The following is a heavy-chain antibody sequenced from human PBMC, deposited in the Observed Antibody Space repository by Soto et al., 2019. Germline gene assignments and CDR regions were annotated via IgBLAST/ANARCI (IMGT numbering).Heavy chain of an antibody. Sequence: QVQLQESGPGLVKPSQTLSLTCTVSGGSISSGGYYWSWIRQHPGKGLEWIGYIYYSGSTYYNPSLKSRVTISVDTSKNQFSLKLSSVTAADTAVYYCARDGLTGGSYFDHYYGMDVWGQGTTVTVSS. CDR1: GGSISSGGYY. J-gene: IGHJ6*02. V-gene: IGHV4-31*03. CDR2: IYYSGST. D-gene: IGHD1-26*01. CDR3: ARDGLTGGSYFDHYYGMDV.